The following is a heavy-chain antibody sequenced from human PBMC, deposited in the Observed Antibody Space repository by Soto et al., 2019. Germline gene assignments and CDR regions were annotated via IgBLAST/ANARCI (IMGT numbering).Heavy chain of an antibody. J-gene: IGHJ4*02. CDR1: GGTFNTYT. V-gene: IGHV1-69*06. D-gene: IGHD1-26*01. CDR2: VVPMYDSV. CDR3: ASWRSYSGSYCFDY. Sequence: GASVKVSCKASGGTFNTYTINWLRQAPGRGLVWVGQVVPMYDSVNYAETFQGRVTITVDKSTNTAYMELTSLRSQDTALYFCASWRSYSGSYCFDYWGQGTLVTVSS.